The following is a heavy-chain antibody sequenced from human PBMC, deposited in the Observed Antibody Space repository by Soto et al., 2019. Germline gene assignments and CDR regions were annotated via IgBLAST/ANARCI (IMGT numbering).Heavy chain of an antibody. CDR1: GFTFNSYV. J-gene: IGHJ2*01. CDR3: AKIGPNWYCDL. Sequence: EVQLLESGGGLVQPGGSLRLSCAASGFTFNSYVMSWVRQAPGKGLDWVSDIRGSGDITHYADSVKGRFSISRDNSKNTLYLQMNSLSAEDTAVYYCAKIGPNWYCDLWGRGTLVTVSS. V-gene: IGHV3-23*01. CDR2: IRGSGDIT.